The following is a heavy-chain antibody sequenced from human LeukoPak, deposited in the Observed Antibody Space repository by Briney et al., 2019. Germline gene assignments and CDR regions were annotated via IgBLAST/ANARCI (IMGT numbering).Heavy chain of an antibody. J-gene: IGHJ4*02. Sequence: GGSLRLSCAASGFTFGSYGMHWVRQAPGKGLEWVALIRYDGGDQYYADSVKGRFTISRDNSKNTLFLQMNSLRVEDTAVYYCARDSIVRASPRKDYWGQGTLVTVSS. CDR3: ARDSIVRASPRKDY. D-gene: IGHD1-26*01. V-gene: IGHV3-30*02. CDR1: GFTFGSYG. CDR2: IRYDGGDQ.